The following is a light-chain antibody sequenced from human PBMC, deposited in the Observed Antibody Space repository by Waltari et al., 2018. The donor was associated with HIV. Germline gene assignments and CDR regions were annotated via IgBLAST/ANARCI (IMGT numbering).Light chain of an antibody. CDR2: DVT. CDR3: ASYRYSSRTYV. J-gene: IGLJ1*01. CDR1: SNAVADYNL. V-gene: IGLV2-14*03. Sequence: QSALTQPASVSGSPAQSIKISCIGTSNAVADYNLVSWYQQHPDKAPRLMIYDVTNRPSGVSTRFSGSKSGNTASLAISGLQAEDEAIYYCASYRYSSRTYVFGTGTTVTV.